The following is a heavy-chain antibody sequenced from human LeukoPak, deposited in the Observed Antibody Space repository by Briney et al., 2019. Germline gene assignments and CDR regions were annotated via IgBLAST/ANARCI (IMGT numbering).Heavy chain of an antibody. CDR1: GFTFSSYG. Sequence: GGSLRLSCAASGFTFSSYGMHWVRQAPGKGLEWVAVISYDGSNKYYADSVKGRFTISRDNSRNTQYLQMNSLRAEDTAVYYCAKGIAVASFDYWGQGTLVTVSS. D-gene: IGHD6-19*01. V-gene: IGHV3-30*18. J-gene: IGHJ4*02. CDR2: ISYDGSNK. CDR3: AKGIAVASFDY.